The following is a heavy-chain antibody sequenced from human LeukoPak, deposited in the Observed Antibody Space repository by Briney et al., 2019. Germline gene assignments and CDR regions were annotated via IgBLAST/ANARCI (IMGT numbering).Heavy chain of an antibody. V-gene: IGHV1-8*01. CDR1: GYTFTSYD. CDR2: MNPNSGNT. J-gene: IGHJ6*02. Sequence: ASVKVSCKASGYTFTSYDINWVRQATGQGLEWMGWMNPNSGNTGYAQKFQGRVTMTRNTSISTAYMELSSLRSEDTAVYYCARRVGYFDCLSFVRGYGMDVWGQGTTVTVSS. D-gene: IGHD3-9*01. CDR3: ARRVGYFDCLSFVRGYGMDV.